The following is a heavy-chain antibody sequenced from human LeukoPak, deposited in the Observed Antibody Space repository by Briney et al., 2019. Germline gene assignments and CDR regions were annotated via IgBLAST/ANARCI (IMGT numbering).Heavy chain of an antibody. Sequence: GSLRLSCAASGFTFNSHEMHWVRQAPGKGLEWVSYITSSGGITYYADSVKGRFTVSRDNAKNSLFLQMNSLRAEDTAIYYCAGERNCGGDCYQGSWFDPWGQGTLVTVSS. V-gene: IGHV3-48*03. CDR1: GFTFNSHE. D-gene: IGHD2-21*02. CDR3: AGERNCGGDCYQGSWFDP. CDR2: ITSSGGIT. J-gene: IGHJ5*02.